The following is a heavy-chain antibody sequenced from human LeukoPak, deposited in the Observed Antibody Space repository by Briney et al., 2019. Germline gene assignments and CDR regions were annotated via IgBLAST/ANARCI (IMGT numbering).Heavy chain of an antibody. CDR3: ARVARCTSCFDVDY. CDR2: FFLKGST. D-gene: IGHD2-2*01. V-gene: IGHV4-34*12. J-gene: IGHJ4*02. CDR1: GGSFSGYY. Sequence: SETLSLTCAVYGGSFSGYYWSWIRQPPGKGLEWIGSFFLKGSTHYNPSLKSRVTISVDTSKNQFSLTLSSVTAADTAVYYCARVARCTSCFDVDYWGQGTLVTVSS.